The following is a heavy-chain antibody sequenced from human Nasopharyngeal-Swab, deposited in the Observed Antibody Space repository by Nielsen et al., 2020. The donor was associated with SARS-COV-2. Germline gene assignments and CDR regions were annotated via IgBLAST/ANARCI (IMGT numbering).Heavy chain of an antibody. Sequence: IPHPPAQGLPRVPRINSDGSSTSYADSVKGRFTISRDNAKNTLYLQMNSLRAEDTAVYYCARGSSWWKGGSWDNFDYWGQGTLVTVSS. CDR2: INSDGSST. V-gene: IGHV3-74*01. CDR3: ARGSSWWKGGSWDNFDY. D-gene: IGHD2-15*01. J-gene: IGHJ4*02.